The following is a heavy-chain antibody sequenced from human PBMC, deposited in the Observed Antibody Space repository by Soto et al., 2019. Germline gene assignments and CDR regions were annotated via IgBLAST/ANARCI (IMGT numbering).Heavy chain of an antibody. CDR2: VSSSSNTI. J-gene: IGHJ6*02. CDR3: ARHPSPELEWVNSFCAVDV. CDR1: GFTFSSYS. V-gene: IGHV3-48*02. D-gene: IGHD1-26*01. Sequence: EVQLVESGGDLVQPGGSLRLSCAASGFTFSSYSMNWVRQAPGKGLEWISYVSSSSNTIYYADSVKGRFTISRDNAKNSLFLQMNSLRYEDAAVYYCARHPSPELEWVNSFCAVDVWGLGTRVSVSS.